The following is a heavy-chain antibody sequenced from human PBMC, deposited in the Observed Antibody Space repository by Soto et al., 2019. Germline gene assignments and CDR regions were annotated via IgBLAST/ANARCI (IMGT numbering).Heavy chain of an antibody. CDR2: IYPPDSDT. D-gene: IGHD3-3*01. V-gene: IGHV5-51*01. CDR3: ARHGRFLEWLLSGYYYGMDV. Sequence: GESLKISCKASGYSFSDYWIAWVRQTPGTGLEWMGTIYPPDSDTRYSPSFEGRVSISVDTSVNTAYLQWNTVGASDTAIYYCARHGRFLEWLLSGYYYGMDVWGQGTTVTVSS. CDR1: GYSFSDYW. J-gene: IGHJ6*02.